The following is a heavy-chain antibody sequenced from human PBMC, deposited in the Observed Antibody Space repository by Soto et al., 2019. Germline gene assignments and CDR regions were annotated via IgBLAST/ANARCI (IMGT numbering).Heavy chain of an antibody. CDR1: GGSISDYC. Sequence: SETLSLTCTVSGGSISDYCGGWVRQPPGKGLEWIAYISYTGDTSYSPSLKSRVTISVDTSKNQFSLKLNSVTAADTAVYYCARARGYEAFDYWGQATLVTVSS. J-gene: IGHJ4*02. CDR2: ISYTGDT. CDR3: ARARGYEAFDY. V-gene: IGHV4-59*01. D-gene: IGHD5-12*01.